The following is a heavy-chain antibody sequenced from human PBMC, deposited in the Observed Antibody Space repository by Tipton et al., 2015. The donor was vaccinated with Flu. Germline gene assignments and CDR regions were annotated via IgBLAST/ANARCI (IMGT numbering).Heavy chain of an antibody. D-gene: IGHD5-18*01. J-gene: IGHJ4*02. CDR2: SYQSGNS. Sequence: SLRLSCAVSGASISSHNWWSWVRQPPGRGLEWIGESYQSGNSNYNPSLKSRVSISLDNSKNQFSLRLTSVTAADTAVYYCAKRTRWLEYWDQGTLVTVSS. V-gene: IGHV4-4*02. CDR1: GASISSHNW. CDR3: AKRTRWLEY.